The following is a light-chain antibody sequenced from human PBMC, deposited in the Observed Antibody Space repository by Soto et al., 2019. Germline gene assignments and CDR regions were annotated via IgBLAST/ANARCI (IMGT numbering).Light chain of an antibody. J-gene: IGKJ1*01. CDR1: QSVSSSY. CDR3: QQYGSSRWT. V-gene: IGKV3-20*01. CDR2: GAS. Sequence: EIVVTQSPGTLSLSPGERATLSCRASQSVSSSYLAWYQQKPGQAPRLLIYGASSRATGIPDRFSGSGSGTDFTLTISRLEPEDFAVYYCQQYGSSRWTFGQGIKVDIK.